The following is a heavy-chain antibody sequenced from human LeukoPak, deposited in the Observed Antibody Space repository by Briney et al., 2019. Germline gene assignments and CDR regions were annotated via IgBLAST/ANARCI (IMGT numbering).Heavy chain of an antibody. CDR2: ITPLFGTA. D-gene: IGHD1-14*01. J-gene: IGHJ1*01. CDR3: ARDSSEIRSLIVH. CDR1: GGTFSSYA. Sequence: SVKVSCKASGGTFSSYAISWVRQAPGQGLEWMGGITPLFGTAKYAQKFQGRVTIIADESTSTAYMELSSLRSEDTAVYYCARDSSEIRSLIVHWGQGTLVTVSS. V-gene: IGHV1-69*13.